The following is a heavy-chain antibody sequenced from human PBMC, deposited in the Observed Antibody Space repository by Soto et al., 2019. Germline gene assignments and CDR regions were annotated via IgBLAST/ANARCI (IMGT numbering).Heavy chain of an antibody. CDR2: ISWDGGTT. CDR3: ARRSGDQQVCDF. D-gene: IGHD3-10*01. J-gene: IGHJ4*02. Sequence: EVQLVESGGGVARPGGSLRLSCAASGFTFEDHGMSWVRQAPGKGLEWLSDISWDGGTTVYADSVKGRFTVSRNNAKSSLYLQMNSLKPGDTAFYHCARRSGDQQVCDFWGPGTLVTVSS. V-gene: IGHV3-20*01. CDR1: GFTFEDHG.